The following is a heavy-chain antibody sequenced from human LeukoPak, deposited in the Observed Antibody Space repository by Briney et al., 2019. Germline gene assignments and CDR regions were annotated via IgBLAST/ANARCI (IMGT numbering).Heavy chain of an antibody. CDR1: GGSISSYY. D-gene: IGHD3-10*01. J-gene: IGHJ5*02. V-gene: IGHV4-59*01. CDR3: AREVRFGELDP. CDR2: IYYSGST. Sequence: SETLSLTCTVSGGSISSYYWSWIRRPPGKGLEWIGYIYYSGSTNYNPSLKSRVTISVDTSKNQFSLKLSSVTAADTAVYYCAREVRFGELDPWGQGTLVTVSS.